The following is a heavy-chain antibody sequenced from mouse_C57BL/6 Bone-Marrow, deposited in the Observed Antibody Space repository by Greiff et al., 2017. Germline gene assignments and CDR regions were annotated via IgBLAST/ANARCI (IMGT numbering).Heavy chain of an antibody. V-gene: IGHV5-9-1*02. D-gene: IGHD2-3*01. Sequence: EVKLEESGEGLVKPGGSLKLSCAASGFTFSSYAMSWVRQTPEKRLEWVAYISSGGDYIYYADTVKGRFTISRDNARNTLYLQMSSLKSEDTAMYYCTRGLLRGFAYWGQGTLVTVSA. CDR1: GFTFSSYA. J-gene: IGHJ3*01. CDR2: ISSGGDYI. CDR3: TRGLLRGFAY.